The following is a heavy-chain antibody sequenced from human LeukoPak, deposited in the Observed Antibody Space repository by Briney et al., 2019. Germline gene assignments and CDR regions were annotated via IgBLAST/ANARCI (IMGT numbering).Heavy chain of an antibody. Sequence: SSETLSLTCNVSGGSISSYYWSWIRQPPGKGLEWIGYIYYSGSPNYNPSLKSRVTISLDTSKNQFSLNLGSVTAADTAVYYCARHFLGSGWPYFDYWGQGTLVTVSS. CDR2: IYYSGSP. V-gene: IGHV4-59*08. CDR1: GGSISSYY. CDR3: ARHFLGSGWPYFDY. D-gene: IGHD6-19*01. J-gene: IGHJ4*02.